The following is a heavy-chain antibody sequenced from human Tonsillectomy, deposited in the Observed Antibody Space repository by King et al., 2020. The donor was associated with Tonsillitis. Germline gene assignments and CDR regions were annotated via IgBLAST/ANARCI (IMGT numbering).Heavy chain of an antibody. CDR2: ISAYNGNT. J-gene: IGHJ4*02. CDR1: GYTFNSYG. D-gene: IGHD3-3*01. CDR3: AREGWGYGFWSGYTIPDY. V-gene: IGHV1-18*01. Sequence: QLVQSGAEVKKPGASVKVSCKASGYTFNSYGISWVRQAPGQGLEWMGWISAYNGNTNYAQKLQGRVTMTTDTSTSTAYMELRSLRSDDTAVYYCAREGWGYGFWSGYTIPDYWGQGTLVTVSS.